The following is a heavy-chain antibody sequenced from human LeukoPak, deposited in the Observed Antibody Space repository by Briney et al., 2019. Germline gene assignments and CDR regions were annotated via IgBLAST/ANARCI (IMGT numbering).Heavy chain of an antibody. D-gene: IGHD3-10*01. V-gene: IGHV3-30*02. Sequence: GGSLRLSCAASGFTFKNFGMHWVRQAPGKGLEWVAFIRYDGSNKYYADSVKGRFTISRDNSKNVLDLQLNSPRPEDTAFYYCAKVLTYYPGSGSYYPDFWGQGTLVTVSS. J-gene: IGHJ4*02. CDR2: IRYDGSNK. CDR1: GFTFKNFG. CDR3: AKVLTYYPGSGSYYPDF.